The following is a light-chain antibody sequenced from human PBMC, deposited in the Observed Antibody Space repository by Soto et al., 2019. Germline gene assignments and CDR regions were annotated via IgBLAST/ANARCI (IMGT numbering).Light chain of an antibody. CDR2: GAS. CDR1: QSVNSN. Sequence: EIAMTQSPATLSVSPGERATLSCRASQSVNSNLASYQQKPGQAPRLLIYGASTRATGIPARFSGSGSGTEFTVTISSLQSEDFAVYYCQQYNNWPLTFGGGTKVEIK. J-gene: IGKJ4*01. CDR3: QQYNNWPLT. V-gene: IGKV3-15*01.